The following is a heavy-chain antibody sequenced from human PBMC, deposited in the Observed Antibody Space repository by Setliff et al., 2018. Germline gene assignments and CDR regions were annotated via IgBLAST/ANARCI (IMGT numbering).Heavy chain of an antibody. V-gene: IGHV3-74*01. CDR2: IKSDGSNT. CDR3: ARGGCSATSCLDY. D-gene: IGHD2-2*01. J-gene: IGHJ4*02. CDR1: GFTFNGHW. Sequence: PGGSLRLSCVGSGFTFNGHWGHWVRQVPGKGLMWVSYIKSDGSNTHYADSVEGRFTISRDNAKNTLYLQMNSLRAEDTAVYYCARGGCSATSCLDYWGQGILVTVSS.